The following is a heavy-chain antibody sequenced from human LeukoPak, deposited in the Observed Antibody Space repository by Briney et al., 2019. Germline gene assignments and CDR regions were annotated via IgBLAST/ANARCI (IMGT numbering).Heavy chain of an antibody. CDR3: ARVGYYDSSGYYADWFDY. CDR2: INHSGST. V-gene: IGHV4-34*01. D-gene: IGHD3-22*01. J-gene: IGHJ4*02. Sequence: SETLSLTCAVYGGSFSGYYWSWIRQAPGKGLEWIGEINHSGSTNYNPSLKSRVTISVDTSKNQFSLKLSSVTAADTAVYYCARVGYYDSSGYYADWFDYWGQGTLVTVSS. CDR1: GGSFSGYY.